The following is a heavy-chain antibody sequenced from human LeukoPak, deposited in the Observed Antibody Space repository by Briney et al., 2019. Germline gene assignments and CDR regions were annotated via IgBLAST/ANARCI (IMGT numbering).Heavy chain of an antibody. D-gene: IGHD3-9*01. Sequence: WIRQSPGKGLEWVAVISYDGSNKYYADSVKGRFTISRDNSKNTLYLQMNSLRAEDTAVYYCARPDFNYDILTGFDYWGQGTLVTVSS. J-gene: IGHJ4*02. CDR2: ISYDGSNK. V-gene: IGHV3-30-3*01. CDR3: ARPDFNYDILTGFDY.